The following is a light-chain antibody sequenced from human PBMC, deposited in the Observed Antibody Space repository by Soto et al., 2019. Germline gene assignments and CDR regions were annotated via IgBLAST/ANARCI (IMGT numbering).Light chain of an antibody. V-gene: IGLV2-14*01. CDR3: SSYTSSSTYV. J-gene: IGLJ1*01. CDR2: DIS. Sequence: QSALTQPASVSGSTGQSIAISCTGTSGSVGGFNYVSWYQQRPGTAPKLMVKDISNRPSGVSNRFSGPKSGNTASLTISGLQAEDEADYYCSSYTSSSTYVFGTGTKVTVL. CDR1: SGSVGGFNY.